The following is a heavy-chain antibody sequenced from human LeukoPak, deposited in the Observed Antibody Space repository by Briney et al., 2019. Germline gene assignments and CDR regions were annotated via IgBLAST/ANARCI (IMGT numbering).Heavy chain of an antibody. D-gene: IGHD5-12*01. CDR2: FDPEDGET. J-gene: IGHJ4*02. V-gene: IGHV1-24*01. Sequence: ASVKVSCKVSGYTLTELSMHWVRQAPGKGLEWMGGFDPEDGETIYAQKFQGRVTMTEDTSTDTAYMGLSSLRSEDTAVYYCATALAHHREIKWLGIDYWGQGTLVTVSS. CDR3: ATALAHHREIKWLGIDY. CDR1: GYTLTELS.